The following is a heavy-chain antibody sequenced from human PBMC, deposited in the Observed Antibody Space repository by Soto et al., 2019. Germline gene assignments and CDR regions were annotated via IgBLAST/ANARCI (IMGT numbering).Heavy chain of an antibody. V-gene: IGHV4-59*01. CDR1: GGSISSYY. D-gene: IGHD3-9*01. CDR3: ARAVADRNFDWLPHAFDI. CDR2: IYYSGST. Sequence: PSETLSLTCSVSGGSISSYYWSWIRQPPGKGLEWIGYIYYSGSTNYNPSLKSRVTISVDTSKNQFSLKLSSVTAADTAVYYCARAVADRNFDWLPHAFDIWGQGTMVTVSS. J-gene: IGHJ3*02.